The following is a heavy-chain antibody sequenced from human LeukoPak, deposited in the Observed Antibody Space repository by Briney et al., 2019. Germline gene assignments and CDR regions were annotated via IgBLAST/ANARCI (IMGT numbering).Heavy chain of an antibody. J-gene: IGHJ4*02. D-gene: IGHD6-19*01. V-gene: IGHV4-34*01. Sequence: TSETLSLTCAVYGGSFSGYYWTWIRQPPGKGLEWIGEINHSGSTNYNPSLKSRVTISADTSKNQFSLKLTPVTAADTAVYYCARGRIALGDWGQGTLVTVSS. CDR1: GGSFSGYY. CDR3: ARGRIALGD. CDR2: INHSGST.